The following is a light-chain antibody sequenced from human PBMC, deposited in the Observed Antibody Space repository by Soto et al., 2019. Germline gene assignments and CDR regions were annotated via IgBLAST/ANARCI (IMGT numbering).Light chain of an antibody. J-gene: IGKJ2*01. CDR2: DAS. V-gene: IGKV3-11*01. Sequence: DIVLTQSPATLSLSPGERATLSCRASQSVSSYLAWYQQKPCQAPRLHIYDASNRATGIPARFSGSGSGTDFTLTIIRLAPEDFAVYYCQQRSNWPTYTFGQGTKLEIK. CDR1: QSVSSY. CDR3: QQRSNWPTYT.